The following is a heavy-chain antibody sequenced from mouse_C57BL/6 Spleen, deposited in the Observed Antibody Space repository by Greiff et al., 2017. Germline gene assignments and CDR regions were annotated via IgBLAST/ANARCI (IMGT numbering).Heavy chain of an antibody. D-gene: IGHD2-3*01. V-gene: IGHV1-82*01. CDR2: IYPGDGDT. Sequence: QVQLKQSGPELVKPGASVKISCKASGYAFSSSWMNWVKQRPGKGLEWIGRIYPGDGDTNYNGKFKGKATLTADKSSSTAYMQLSSLTSEDSAVYFCARGLYDGYYVGYWGQGTTLTVSS. CDR1: GYAFSSSW. CDR3: ARGLYDGYYVGY. J-gene: IGHJ2*01.